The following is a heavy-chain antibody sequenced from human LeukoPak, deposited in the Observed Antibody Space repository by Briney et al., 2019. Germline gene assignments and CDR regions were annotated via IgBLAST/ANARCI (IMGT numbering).Heavy chain of an antibody. Sequence: GGSLRLSCAASGFTFSSYAMSWVRQAPGKGLEWVSAISGSGGSTYYADSVKGRFTISRDNSKNTLYLQMNSLRAEDTAVYYCASFGVTTVTTGYFDYWGQGTLVTVSS. D-gene: IGHD4-17*01. J-gene: IGHJ4*02. CDR2: ISGSGGST. V-gene: IGHV3-23*01. CDR3: ASFGVTTVTTGYFDY. CDR1: GFTFSSYA.